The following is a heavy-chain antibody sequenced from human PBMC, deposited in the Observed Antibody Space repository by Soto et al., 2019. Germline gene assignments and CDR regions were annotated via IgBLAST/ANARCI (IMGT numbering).Heavy chain of an antibody. D-gene: IGHD1-26*01. J-gene: IGHJ4*02. CDR2: ISYDGSNT. CDR1: GFTFSSYG. CDR3: AKEGGLSGSYYISSSYYFDY. Sequence: GSLRLSCVASGFTFSSYGMHWVRQAPGKGLECVAIISYDGSNTYYADSVKGRFTISRDNSKNTLYLQMNSLRAEDTSVYYCAKEGGLSGSYYISSSYYFDYWGQGTLVTVSS. V-gene: IGHV3-30*18.